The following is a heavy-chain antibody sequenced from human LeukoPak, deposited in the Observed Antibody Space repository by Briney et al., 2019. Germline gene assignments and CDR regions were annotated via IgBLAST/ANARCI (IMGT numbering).Heavy chain of an antibody. J-gene: IGHJ4*02. V-gene: IGHV1-18*01. CDR2: ISAYNGNT. CDR3: ARDLLSYDDSSGYSS. Sequence: GASVKVSCKASGYTFTSYGISWVRQAPGQGLEWMGWISAYNGNTNYTQKLQGRVTMTTDTSTSTAYMELRSLRSDDTAVYYCARDLLSYDDSSGYSSWGQGTLVTVSS. CDR1: GYTFTSYG. D-gene: IGHD3-22*01.